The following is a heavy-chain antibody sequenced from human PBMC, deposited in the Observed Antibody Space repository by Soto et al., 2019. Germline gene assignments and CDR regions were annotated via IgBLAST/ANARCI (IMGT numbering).Heavy chain of an antibody. CDR2: ISGSGGTT. D-gene: IGHD2-2*01. CDR1: GFTFSSYA. J-gene: IGHJ6*02. Sequence: EVHLLESGGGLVQPGGSLRLSCAASGFTFSSYAMSWVRQAPGKGLEWVSTISGSGGTTYYADSVKGRFTISRDNSKNTLYLQMNSLRSDDTAVYYCARDTNEYCSSTSCYRYYYYGMDVWGQGTTVTVSS. V-gene: IGHV3-23*01. CDR3: ARDTNEYCSSTSCYRYYYYGMDV.